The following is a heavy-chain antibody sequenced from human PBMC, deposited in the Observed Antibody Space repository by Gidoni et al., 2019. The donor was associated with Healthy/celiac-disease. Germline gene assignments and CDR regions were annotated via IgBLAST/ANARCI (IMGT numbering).Heavy chain of an antibody. Sequence: QLQLQESGPGLVKPSETLSLTCTVSGGSISSSSYYWGWIRQPPGKGLEWIGSIYYSGSTYYNPSLKSRVTISVDTSKNQFSLKLSSVTAADTAVYYCARDLSKLPAAMHKWLYYYYGMDVWGQGTTVTVSS. CDR2: IYYSGST. CDR3: ARDLSKLPAAMHKWLYYYYGMDV. CDR1: GGSISSSSYY. J-gene: IGHJ6*02. V-gene: IGHV4-39*07. D-gene: IGHD2-2*01.